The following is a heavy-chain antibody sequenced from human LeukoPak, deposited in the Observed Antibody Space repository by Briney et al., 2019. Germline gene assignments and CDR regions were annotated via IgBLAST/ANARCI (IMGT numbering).Heavy chain of an antibody. Sequence: GGSLRLCCAASGFTFSSYSMNWVRQAPGKGLEWVSSISSSSSYIYYADSVKGRFTISRDNAKNTLYLQMNSLRAEDTAVYYCARDPTLYYYDSSGYNDYWGQGTLVTVSS. CDR2: ISSSSSYI. V-gene: IGHV3-21*01. CDR1: GFTFSSYS. J-gene: IGHJ4*02. D-gene: IGHD3-22*01. CDR3: ARDPTLYYYDSSGYNDY.